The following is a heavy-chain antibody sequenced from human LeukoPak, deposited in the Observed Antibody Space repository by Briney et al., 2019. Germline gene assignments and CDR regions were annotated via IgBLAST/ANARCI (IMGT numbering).Heavy chain of an antibody. V-gene: IGHV4-31*03. CDR3: AREGVYDILTGLAWFDP. CDR2: IYYSGST. J-gene: IGHJ5*02. D-gene: IGHD3-9*01. CDR1: GGSISSGGYY. Sequence: SETLSLNCTVSGGSISSGGYYWSWIRQHPGKGLEWIGYIYYSGSTYYNPSLKSRVTISVDTSKNQFSLKLSSVTAADTAVYYCAREGVYDILTGLAWFDPWGQGTLVTVSS.